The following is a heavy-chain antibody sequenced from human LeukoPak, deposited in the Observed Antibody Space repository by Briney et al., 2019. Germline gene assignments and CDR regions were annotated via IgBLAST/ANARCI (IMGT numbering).Heavy chain of an antibody. Sequence: NPSETLSLTCTVSGGSISSSGYYWDWIRQTPGKGLEWIGNIHYSEGTSYNPSLESRVTMSVDTSTNLFSLRLSSVSAADTAVYYCARHAGLGAPVSRIRSFDHWGQGILVTVSS. J-gene: IGHJ4*02. CDR2: IHYSEGT. CDR3: ARHAGLGAPVSRIRSFDH. CDR1: GGSISSSGYY. V-gene: IGHV4-39*01. D-gene: IGHD5/OR15-5a*01.